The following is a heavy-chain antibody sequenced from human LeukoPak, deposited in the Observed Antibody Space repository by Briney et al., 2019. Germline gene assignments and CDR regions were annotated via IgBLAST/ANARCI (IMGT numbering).Heavy chain of an antibody. J-gene: IGHJ5*02. V-gene: IGHV1-2*02. CDR3: ARSTNFGVVIWWFDP. CDR2: INPNSGGT. D-gene: IGHD3-3*01. Sequence: GESLKISCKGSGYRFTSYYMHWVRQAPGQGLEWMGWINPNSGGTNYAQKFQGRVTMTRDTSISTAYMELSRLRSDDTAVYYCARSTNFGVVIWWFDPWGQGTLVTVSS. CDR1: GYRFTSYY.